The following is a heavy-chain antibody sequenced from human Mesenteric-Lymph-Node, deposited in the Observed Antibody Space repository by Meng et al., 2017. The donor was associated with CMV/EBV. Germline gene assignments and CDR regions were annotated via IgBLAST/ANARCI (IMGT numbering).Heavy chain of an antibody. CDR3: VRARRFGPLDS. CDR1: GFTFDDYG. Sequence: GESLKISCAASGFTFDDYGMSWVRQAPGKGLEWVSGIDWNGGSTGYADSVKGRFTISRDNSKNTLYLQMNSLRAEDTAVYYCVRARRFGPLDSWGQGTLVTVSS. CDR2: IDWNGGST. J-gene: IGHJ4*02. V-gene: IGHV3-20*04. D-gene: IGHD3-10*01.